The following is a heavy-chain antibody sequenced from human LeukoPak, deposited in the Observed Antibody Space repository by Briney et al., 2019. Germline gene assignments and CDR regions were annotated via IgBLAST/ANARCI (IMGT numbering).Heavy chain of an antibody. Sequence: GGSLTLSCAASGFSFSTHSMNWVCQAPGKGLEWISFINLDGTDIHYGESVKGRFTISRDNAKNSLYLQMHTLRAEDTAVYYCAGDGVGVLPGDAFDIWSQGTMVTVSS. J-gene: IGHJ3*02. CDR3: AGDGVGVLPGDAFDI. CDR2: INLDGTDI. V-gene: IGHV3-21*05. D-gene: IGHD1-26*01. CDR1: GFSFSTHS.